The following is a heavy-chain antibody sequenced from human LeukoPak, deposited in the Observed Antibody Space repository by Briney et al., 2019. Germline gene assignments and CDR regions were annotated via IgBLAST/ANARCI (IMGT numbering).Heavy chain of an antibody. CDR3: ARDRGKDYFDS. CDR2: VRNDASDT. V-gene: IGHV3-30*02. CDR1: GLTFTSHG. D-gene: IGHD4-23*01. Sequence: GGSLRLSCTTSGLTFTSHGFHWLRQVVGKRLEWVVFVRNDASDTYHANSVKGRFSVSRDDSKNTLYLQMNSLRPEDTAIYYCARDRGKDYFDSWGQGTQVTVSS. J-gene: IGHJ4*02.